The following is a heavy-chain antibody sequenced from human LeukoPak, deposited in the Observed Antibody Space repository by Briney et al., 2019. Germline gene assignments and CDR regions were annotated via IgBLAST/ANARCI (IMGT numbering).Heavy chain of an antibody. CDR2: IHYSGST. J-gene: IGHJ6*03. D-gene: IGHD2-2*01. CDR3: ARTSEGYCRSTRCWAYYYYMDV. V-gene: IGHV4-59*01. CDR1: GGSISSYY. Sequence: SETLSLTCTVSGGSISSYYWSWIRQPPGKGEEWIGYIHYSGSTNYNPSLKSRVTISVDTAKTQFSLKVVSVTAADTAVYYCARTSEGYCRSTRCWAYYYYMDVWGKGTTVTISS.